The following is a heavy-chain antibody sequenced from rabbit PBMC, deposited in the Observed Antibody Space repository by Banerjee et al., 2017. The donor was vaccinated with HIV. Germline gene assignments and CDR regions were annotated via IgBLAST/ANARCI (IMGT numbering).Heavy chain of an antibody. Sequence: QSLEESGGDLVKPGASLTLTCTASGFSFSSSQWICWVRQAPGKGLEWIACIDAGSSDSTYYASWAKGRFTISKTSSTTVTLQMTSLTAADTATYFCASSAGYTYAAFGLWGPGTLVTVS. J-gene: IGHJ4*01. CDR1: GFSFSSSQW. CDR3: ASSAGYTYAAFGL. CDR2: IDAGSSDST. D-gene: IGHD6-1*01. V-gene: IGHV1S40*01.